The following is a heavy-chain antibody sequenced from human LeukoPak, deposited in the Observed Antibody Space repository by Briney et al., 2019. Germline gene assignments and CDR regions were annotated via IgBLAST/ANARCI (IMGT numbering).Heavy chain of an antibody. CDR2: IYYSGST. CDR1: GGSISSYY. Sequence: SETLSLTCTVSGGSISSYYWSWIRQPPGKGLEWIGYIYYSGSTNYNPSLKSRVTISVDTSKNQFSLKLSSVTAADTAVYYCARRAKYSSGSLDYWGQGTLVTVSS. V-gene: IGHV4-59*01. J-gene: IGHJ4*02. CDR3: ARRAKYSSGSLDY. D-gene: IGHD6-19*01.